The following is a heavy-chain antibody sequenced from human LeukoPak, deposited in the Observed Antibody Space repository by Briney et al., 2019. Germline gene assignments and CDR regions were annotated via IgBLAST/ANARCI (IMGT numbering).Heavy chain of an antibody. D-gene: IGHD1-26*01. V-gene: IGHV3-23*01. CDR2: ISGTCDST. CDR3: AKNRGLFSGSYRYDAFDI. CDR1: GFTFSSYA. J-gene: IGHJ3*02. Sequence: GGSLRLSCAASGFTFSSYAMSWVRQAPGKGLDWVSSISGTCDSTYYADSVKGRFTISGDNSENTLYLQMNTLRAEDTAVYYCAKNRGLFSGSYRYDAFDIRGQGTMVTVSS.